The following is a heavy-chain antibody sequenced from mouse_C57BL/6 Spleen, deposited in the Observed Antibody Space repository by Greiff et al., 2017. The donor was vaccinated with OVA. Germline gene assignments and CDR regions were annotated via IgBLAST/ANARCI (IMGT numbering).Heavy chain of an antibody. D-gene: IGHD2-4*01. Sequence: EVQGVESGAELVKPGASVKLSCTASGFTITGYYMHWVKQRTEQGLEWIGRIDPEDGETKYAPKFQGKATITADTSSNTAYLQLSSLTSEDTAVYYCARRIYYDYPYAMDYWGQGTSVTVSS. CDR2: IDPEDGET. CDR1: GFTITGYY. V-gene: IGHV14-2*01. CDR3: ARRIYYDYPYAMDY. J-gene: IGHJ4*01.